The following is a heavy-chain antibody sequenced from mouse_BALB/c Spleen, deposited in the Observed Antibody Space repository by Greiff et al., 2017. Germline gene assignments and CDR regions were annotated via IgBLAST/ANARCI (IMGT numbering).Heavy chain of an antibody. CDR1: GFTFTDYY. V-gene: IGHV7-3*02. CDR2: IRNKANGYTT. CDR3: ARPAPYYAMDY. J-gene: IGHJ4*01. Sequence: EVQLVESGGGLVQPGGSLRLSCATSGFTFTDYYMSWVRQPPGKALEWLGFIRNKANGYTTEYSASVKGRFTISRDNSQSILYLQMNTLRAEDSATYYCARPAPYYAMDYWGQGTSVTVSS.